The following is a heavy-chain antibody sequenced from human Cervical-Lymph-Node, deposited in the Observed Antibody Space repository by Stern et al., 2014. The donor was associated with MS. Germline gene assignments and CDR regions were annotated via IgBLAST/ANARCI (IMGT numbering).Heavy chain of an antibody. CDR3: ARDLSSGWYRPFDY. Sequence: EVHLVESGGGLVKPGGSLRLSCAASGFTFSSYSMNWVRQAPGKGLEWVSSISSSSSYIYYADSVKGRFPISRDNAKNSLYLQMNSLRAEDTAVYYCARDLSSGWYRPFDYWGQGTLVTVSS. J-gene: IGHJ4*02. CDR2: ISSSSSYI. V-gene: IGHV3-21*01. CDR1: GFTFSSYS. D-gene: IGHD6-19*01.